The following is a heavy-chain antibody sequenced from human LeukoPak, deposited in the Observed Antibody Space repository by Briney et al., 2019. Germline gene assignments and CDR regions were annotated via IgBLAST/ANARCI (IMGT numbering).Heavy chain of an antibody. D-gene: IGHD2-2*01. J-gene: IGHJ4*02. CDR2: ISSSSTYM. CDR3: AKSDCSSIYCYVLDY. V-gene: IGHV3-21*04. Sequence: GGSLRLSCAASGFTFSAYSMNWVRQAPGKGLEWVSSISSSSTYMYYADSVKGRFTISRDNSKNTLYLQMNSLRAEDTAVYYCAKSDCSSIYCYVLDYWGQGTLVTVSS. CDR1: GFTFSAYS.